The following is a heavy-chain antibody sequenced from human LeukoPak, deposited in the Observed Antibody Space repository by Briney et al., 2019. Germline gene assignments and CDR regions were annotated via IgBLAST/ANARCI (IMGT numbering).Heavy chain of an antibody. CDR1: GYTFTSYG. D-gene: IGHD3-16*02. Sequence: GASVKVSCKASGYTFTSYGISWVRQAPGQGLEWMGWISAYNGNTNYAQKLQGRVTMTTDTSTSTAYMELRSLRSDDTAVYYCARDYDYVWGSYRPLIDYWGQGTLVTVSS. V-gene: IGHV1-18*01. CDR3: ARDYDYVWGSYRPLIDY. CDR2: ISAYNGNT. J-gene: IGHJ4*02.